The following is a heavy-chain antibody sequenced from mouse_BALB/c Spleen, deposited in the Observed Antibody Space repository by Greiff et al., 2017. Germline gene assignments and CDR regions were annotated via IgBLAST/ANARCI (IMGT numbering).Heavy chain of an antibody. V-gene: IGHV1-7*01. CDR2: INPSTGYT. Sequence: VQLQQSGAELAKPGASVKMSCKASGYTFTSYWMHWVKQRPGQGLEWIGYINPSTGYTEYNQKFKDKATLTADKSSSTAYMQLSSLTSDDSAVYYCARTYGNYRVYYAMDYWGQGTSVTVSS. D-gene: IGHD2-10*02. J-gene: IGHJ4*01. CDR3: ARTYGNYRVYYAMDY. CDR1: GYTFTSYW.